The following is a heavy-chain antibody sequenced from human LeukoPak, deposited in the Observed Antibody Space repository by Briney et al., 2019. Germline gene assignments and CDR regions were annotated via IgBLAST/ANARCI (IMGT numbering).Heavy chain of an antibody. CDR1: GFTFSAYW. Sequence: GGSLRLSCAASGFTFSAYWMSRVRQAPGKGLEWVASIKLDGSDKYYVDSVKGRFTISRDNAKNSLYLQLNSLRAEDTAVYYCASINSAATNRYFFDYWGQGSLVTVSS. J-gene: IGHJ4*02. CDR2: IKLDGSDK. V-gene: IGHV3-7*03. CDR3: ASINSAATNRYFFDY. D-gene: IGHD6-25*01.